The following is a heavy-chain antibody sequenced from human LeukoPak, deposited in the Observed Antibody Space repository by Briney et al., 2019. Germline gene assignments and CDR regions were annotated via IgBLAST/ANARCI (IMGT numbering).Heavy chain of an antibody. V-gene: IGHV1-8*02. CDR3: ARDNQYIHRSGTLDY. J-gene: IGHJ4*02. CDR1: GYTFTNHD. CDR2: MNPSSGNT. Sequence: GASVKVSCKASGYTFTNHDINWVRQATGQGLEWMGWMNPSSGNTGYSQKFQGRVTMTRDTSTSTVYMELSSLRSEDTAVYYCARDNQYIHRSGTLDYWGQGTLVTVSS. D-gene: IGHD1-1*01.